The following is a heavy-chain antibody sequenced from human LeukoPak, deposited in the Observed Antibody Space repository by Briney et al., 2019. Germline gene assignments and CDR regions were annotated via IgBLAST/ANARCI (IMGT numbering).Heavy chain of an antibody. CDR3: AREEGYYFDY. J-gene: IGHJ4*02. CDR1: GFSFSNYA. Sequence: GGSLRLSCAASGFSFSNYAMTWVRQAPGKGLEWVSAISGSGGNTFSADSVKGRFTISRDNSNNTLFLQMNSLRAEDTAVYYCAREEGYYFDYWGQGTLVTVSS. CDR2: ISGSGGNT. V-gene: IGHV3-23*01.